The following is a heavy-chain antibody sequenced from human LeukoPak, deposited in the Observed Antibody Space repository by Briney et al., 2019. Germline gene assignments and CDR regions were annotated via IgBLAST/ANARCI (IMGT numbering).Heavy chain of an antibody. D-gene: IGHD3-22*01. CDR1: GFTFSDYG. CDR3: ARDLIGSRSSYSSGAWDY. CDR2: IQYDGSTK. V-gene: IGHV3-30*02. J-gene: IGHJ4*02. Sequence: GALRLYCATSGFTFSDYGMHWVRQAPGKGLDWVAFIQYDGSTKSYADSVKGRFTISRDNSKNTLYLQMNSLRAEDTAVYYCARDLIGSRSSYSSGAWDYWGQGTLVTVSS.